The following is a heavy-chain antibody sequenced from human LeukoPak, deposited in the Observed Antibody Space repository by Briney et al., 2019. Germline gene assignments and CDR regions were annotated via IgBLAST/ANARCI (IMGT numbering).Heavy chain of an antibody. D-gene: IGHD4-11*01. CDR2: IWYDGSNK. J-gene: IGHJ4*02. CDR3: ARSTTMLIDY. Sequence: GGSLRLSCATSGFSLSSYGMHWVGQAPGKGLEWVAVIWYDGSNKYYAESVKGRFTISRDNSKNTVYLQMNSLRVEDTAVYYCARSTTMLIDYWGRGTLVTVSS. CDR1: GFSLSSYG. V-gene: IGHV3-33*01.